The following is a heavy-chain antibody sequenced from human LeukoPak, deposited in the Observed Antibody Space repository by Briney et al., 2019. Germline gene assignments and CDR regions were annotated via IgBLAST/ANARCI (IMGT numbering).Heavy chain of an antibody. V-gene: IGHV3-48*03. CDR1: GFTFSSYE. Sequence: GGSLRLSCAASGFTFSSYEMKRVRQAPGKGLEWVSHISSSGSTTYYADSVKGRFTISRDNAKNSLYLQMNSLRAEDTAVYYCARDRSADYWGQGTLVTVSS. CDR3: ARDRSADY. CDR2: ISSSGSTT. J-gene: IGHJ4*02.